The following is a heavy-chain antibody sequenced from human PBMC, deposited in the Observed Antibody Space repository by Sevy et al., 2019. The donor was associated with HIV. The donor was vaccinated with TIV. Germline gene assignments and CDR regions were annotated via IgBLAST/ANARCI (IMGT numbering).Heavy chain of an antibody. CDR1: GFTFSSYA. CDR3: AKGDIVVVPGASVYYYYGMDV. V-gene: IGHV3-23*01. Sequence: GGSLRLSCAASGFTFSSYAMSWVRQAPGKGLEWVSAISGSGGSTYYADSVKGRFTMSRDNSKNTMYLQMNRLRAEDTAVYYCAKGDIVVVPGASVYYYYGMDVWGQGTTVTVSS. J-gene: IGHJ6*02. CDR2: ISGSGGST. D-gene: IGHD2-2*01.